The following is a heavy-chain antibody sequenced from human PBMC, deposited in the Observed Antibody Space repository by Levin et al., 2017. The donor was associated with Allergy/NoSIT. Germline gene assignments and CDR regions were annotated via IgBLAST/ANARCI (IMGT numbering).Heavy chain of an antibody. CDR3: ARQDCSSTSCYDY. J-gene: IGHJ4*02. CDR1: GYSFTSYW. CDR2: VYPGDSDT. Sequence: KVSCKGSGYSFTSYWIGWVRQLPGKGLEWMAIVYPGDSDTRYSPSFQGQVTISADKSISTAYLQWSSLKASDTAMYYCARQDCSSTSCYDYWGQGTLVTVSS. D-gene: IGHD2-2*01. V-gene: IGHV5-51*01.